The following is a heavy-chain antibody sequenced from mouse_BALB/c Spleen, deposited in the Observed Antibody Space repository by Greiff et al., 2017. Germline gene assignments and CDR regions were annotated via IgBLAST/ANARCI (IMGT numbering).Heavy chain of an antibody. CDR2: ISSGGST. Sequence: EVQVVESGGGLVKPGGSLKLSCAASGFTFSSYAMSWVRQTPEKRLEWVASISSGGSTYYPDSVKGRFTISRDNARNILYLQMSSLRSEDTAMYYCARGGGTTAFDYWGQGTTLTVSA. CDR1: GFTFSSYA. D-gene: IGHD1-2*01. J-gene: IGHJ2*01. V-gene: IGHV5-6-5*01. CDR3: ARGGGTTAFDY.